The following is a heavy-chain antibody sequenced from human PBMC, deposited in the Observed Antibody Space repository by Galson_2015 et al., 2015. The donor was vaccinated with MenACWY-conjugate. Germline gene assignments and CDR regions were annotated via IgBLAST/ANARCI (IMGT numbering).Heavy chain of an antibody. CDR3: ARHSPGGRGMDV. V-gene: IGHV5-51*01. CDR2: ISPGDSNT. D-gene: IGHD1-26*01. Sequence: QSGAEVKQPGESLTISCKGSGYYFPSYWIAWVRQIPGKGLEWMGLISPGDSNTRYSPSFQGQVTISADKSISTAYLQWSSLKASDTAMYYCARHSPGGRGMDVWGQGTTVTVSS. CDR1: GYYFPSYW. J-gene: IGHJ6*02.